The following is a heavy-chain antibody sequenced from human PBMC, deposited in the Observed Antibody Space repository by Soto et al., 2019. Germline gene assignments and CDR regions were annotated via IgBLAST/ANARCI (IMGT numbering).Heavy chain of an antibody. CDR1: GYSIRSSDW. D-gene: IGHD6-19*01. CDR3: ARMAVTTFYYYAMDV. J-gene: IGHJ6*02. V-gene: IGHV4-28*01. CDR2: ITHGGST. Sequence: SETLSLTCAVYGYSIRSSDWWGWIRQPPGKGLEWIGYITHGGSTNYNPSLKRRVTMSVDPSKNQFSLNLTSVTAVDTTVYYCARMAVTTFYYYAMDVWGQGTTVTVSS.